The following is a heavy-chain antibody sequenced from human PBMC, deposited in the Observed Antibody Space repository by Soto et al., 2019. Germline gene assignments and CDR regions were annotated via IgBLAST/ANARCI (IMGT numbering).Heavy chain of an antibody. CDR2: IIPIFGTA. D-gene: IGHD5-18*01. Sequence: QVQLVQSGAEVKKPGSSVKVSCKASGGTFSSYAISWVRQAPGQGLEWMGGIIPIFGTANYAQKFQGRVTITADECTSTAYMELSSLRSEDTAVYYCASARRRGYSYGFNSGYWGQGTLVTVSS. V-gene: IGHV1-69*01. CDR3: ASARRRGYSYGFNSGY. J-gene: IGHJ4*02. CDR1: GGTFSSYA.